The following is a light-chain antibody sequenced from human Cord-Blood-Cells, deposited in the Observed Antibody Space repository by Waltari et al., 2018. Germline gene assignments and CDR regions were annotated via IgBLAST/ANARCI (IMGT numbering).Light chain of an antibody. CDR3: QQYNNWPLT. J-gene: IGKJ4*01. CDR2: GAS. V-gene: IGKV3-15*01. CDR1: QSVSSN. Sequence: EIVMTQSPATLSVSPGERATPSCRGSQSVSSNLAWYKQKPGQAPRLLINGASTRATGIPARFSGSGSGTEFTLTISSLQSEDFAVYYCQQYNNWPLTFGGGTKVEIK.